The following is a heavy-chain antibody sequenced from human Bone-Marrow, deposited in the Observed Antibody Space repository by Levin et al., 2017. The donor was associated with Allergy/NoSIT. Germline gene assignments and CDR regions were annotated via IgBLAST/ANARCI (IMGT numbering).Heavy chain of an antibody. V-gene: IGHV1-2*02. D-gene: IGHD1-14*01. Sequence: ASVKVSCKASGYTFTAYFIHWVRQAPGHGLEWMGWINPKSGGTHYAQKFQGRVTMTRDTSLGTASMEVRSLRSDDTAVYYCARMRVPDFNDPYYWFYPWGQGTLVTVAS. CDR2: INPKSGGT. CDR3: ARMRVPDFNDPYYWFYP. J-gene: IGHJ5*02. CDR1: GYTFTAYF.